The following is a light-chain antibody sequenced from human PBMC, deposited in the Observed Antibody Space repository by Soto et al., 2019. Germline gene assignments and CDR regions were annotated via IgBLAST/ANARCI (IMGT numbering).Light chain of an antibody. Sequence: QLVLTQPPSASGTPGQTVTLSCSGSNSNIGSNTVNWYQQLPGTAPKLLIYSNNHRPSGVPDRFSGSKSGTSASLAISGLQSDDEADYYCAAWDDSLNGYVFATGTKVTVL. CDR3: AAWDDSLNGYV. CDR2: SNN. CDR1: NSNIGSNT. V-gene: IGLV1-44*01. J-gene: IGLJ1*01.